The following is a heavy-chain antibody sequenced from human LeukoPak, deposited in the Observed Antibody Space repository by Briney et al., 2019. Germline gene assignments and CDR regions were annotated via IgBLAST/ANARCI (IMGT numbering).Heavy chain of an antibody. J-gene: IGHJ4*02. CDR2: IYATGST. Sequence: SETLPLTCSVSGGSISSYSWTWIRQPAGKGLEWIGRIYATGSTNFNPSLKSRVTMSVDTSKGQFSLNLSSVTAADTAVYYCARAPAGSSKYEYWGQGILVTVSS. D-gene: IGHD6-13*01. V-gene: IGHV4-4*07. CDR3: ARAPAGSSKYEY. CDR1: GGSISSYS.